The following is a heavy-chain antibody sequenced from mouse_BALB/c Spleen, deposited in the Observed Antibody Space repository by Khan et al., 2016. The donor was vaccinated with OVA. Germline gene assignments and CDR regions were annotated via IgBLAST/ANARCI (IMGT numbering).Heavy chain of an antibody. D-gene: IGHD1-1*01. J-gene: IGHJ4*01. CDR1: GYTFTSYD. CDR2: IYPGDEST. CDR3: AREGLLGVAMDY. V-gene: IGHV1S56*01. Sequence: QVQLQQSGPELVKPGALVKISCKASGYTFTSYDINWVMQRPGPGLEWIGWIYPGDESTKYNEKFKDKATLTADKYSSTTYMQLSSLTSDNSAVYFCAREGLLGVAMDYWGQGTSVTVSS.